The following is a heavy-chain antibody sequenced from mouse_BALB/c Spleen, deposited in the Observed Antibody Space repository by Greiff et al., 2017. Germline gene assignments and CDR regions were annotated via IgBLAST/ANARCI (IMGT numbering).Heavy chain of an antibody. V-gene: IGHV5-12-1*01. Sequence: EGQLVESGGGLVKPGGSLKLSCAASGFAFSSYDMSWVRQTPEKRLEWVAYISSGGGSTYYPDTVKGRFTISRDNAKNTLYLQMSSLKSEDTAMYYCASHDGYYGWFAYWGQGTLVTVSA. J-gene: IGHJ3*01. CDR3: ASHDGYYGWFAY. D-gene: IGHD2-3*01. CDR1: GFAFSSYD. CDR2: ISSGGGST.